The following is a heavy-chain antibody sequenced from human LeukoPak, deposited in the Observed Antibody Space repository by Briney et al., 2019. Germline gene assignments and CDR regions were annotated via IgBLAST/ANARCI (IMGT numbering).Heavy chain of an antibody. D-gene: IGHD5-24*01. CDR1: GGSFSGYY. J-gene: IGHJ4*02. CDR3: ARVRGWLQSRRFGY. Sequence: SETLSLTCAVYGGSFSGYYWSWIRQPPGKGLEWIGEINHSGSTNYNPSLKSRVTISVDTSKNQFSLKLSSVTAADTAVYYCARVRGWLQSRRFGYWGQGTLVTVSS. V-gene: IGHV4-34*01. CDR2: INHSGST.